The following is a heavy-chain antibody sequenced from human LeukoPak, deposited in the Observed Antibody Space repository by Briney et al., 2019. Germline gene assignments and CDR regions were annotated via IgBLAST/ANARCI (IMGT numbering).Heavy chain of an antibody. CDR3: ARGPIGGWFDP. D-gene: IGHD2/OR15-2a*01. CDR1: GGSFSGYY. Sequence: KPSETLSLTCAVYGGSFSGYYWSWIRQPPGKGLEWIGEINHSGSTNYNPSLKSRVTMSVDTSKNQFSLKLSSVTAADTAVYYCARGPIGGWFDPWGQGTLVTVSS. J-gene: IGHJ5*02. CDR2: INHSGST. V-gene: IGHV4-34*01.